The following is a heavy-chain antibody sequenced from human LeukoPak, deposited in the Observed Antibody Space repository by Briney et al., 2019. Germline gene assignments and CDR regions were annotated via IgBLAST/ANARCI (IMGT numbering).Heavy chain of an antibody. V-gene: IGHV4-4*07. CDR1: GGSISSYY. J-gene: IGHJ3*02. D-gene: IGHD3-3*01. CDR2: IYTSGST. CDR3: ARDRPRKPTDYDFWSGYYTSDDAFDI. Sequence: SETLSLTCTVSGGSISSYYWSWIRQPAGKGLEWIGRIYTSGSTNYNPSLKSRVTMSVDTSKNQFSLKLSPVTAADTAVYYCARDRPRKPTDYDFWSGYYTSDDAFDIWGQGTMVTVSS.